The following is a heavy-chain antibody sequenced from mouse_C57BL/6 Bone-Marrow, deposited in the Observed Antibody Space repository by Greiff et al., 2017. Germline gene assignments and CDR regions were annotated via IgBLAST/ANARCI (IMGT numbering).Heavy chain of an antibody. J-gene: IGHJ3*01. Sequence: VQLQQSGAELVRPGASVKLSCTASGFNIKDDYMHWVKQRPEQGLEWIGWIDPENGDTEYASKFQGKATITADTSSNTAYLQLSSLTSEDTAVYYCTIYDGYSWFAYWGQETLVTVSA. V-gene: IGHV14-4*01. CDR3: TIYDGYSWFAY. CDR1: GFNIKDDY. CDR2: IDPENGDT. D-gene: IGHD2-3*01.